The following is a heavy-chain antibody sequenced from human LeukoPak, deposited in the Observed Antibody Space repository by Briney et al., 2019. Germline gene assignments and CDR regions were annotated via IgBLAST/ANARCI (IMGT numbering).Heavy chain of an antibody. CDR2: ISSSSYI. Sequence: GGSLRLSCAASGFTFSSYSMNWVRQAPGKGLEWVSSISSSSYIYYADSVKGRFTISRDNAKNSLYLQMNSLRAEDTAVYYCARVLLGYCTNGVCYTNDYWGQGTLVTVSS. CDR1: GFTFSSYS. V-gene: IGHV3-21*01. CDR3: ARVLLGYCTNGVCYTNDY. D-gene: IGHD2-8*01. J-gene: IGHJ4*02.